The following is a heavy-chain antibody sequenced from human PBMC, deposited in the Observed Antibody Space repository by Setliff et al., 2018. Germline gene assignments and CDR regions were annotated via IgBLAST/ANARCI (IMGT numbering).Heavy chain of an antibody. D-gene: IGHD1-1*01. Sequence: GGSLRLSCATSGFIFSNFAMSWVRQAPGKGLQWVATVSGSRTTYYADSVKGRFSISRDNSKNTVDLEMRSLTADDTALYYCTRPALDLEFDLWGQGTRVTVAS. CDR2: VSGSRTT. CDR3: TRPALDLEFDL. V-gene: IGHV3-23*01. CDR1: GFIFSNFA. J-gene: IGHJ4*02.